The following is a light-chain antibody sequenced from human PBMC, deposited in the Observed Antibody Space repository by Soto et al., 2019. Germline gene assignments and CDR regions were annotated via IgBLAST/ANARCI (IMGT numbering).Light chain of an antibody. CDR1: QSVSSY. J-gene: IGKJ2*01. Sequence: EIVLTQSPATLSLSPGERATLSCRASQSVSSYLAWYQQKPGQAPRLLIYDASNRATGIPARFSGSGSGTDSTLPISSREPEDFAVYYCQQRSTWPPYTFGQGTKLEIK. CDR2: DAS. CDR3: QQRSTWPPYT. V-gene: IGKV3-11*01.